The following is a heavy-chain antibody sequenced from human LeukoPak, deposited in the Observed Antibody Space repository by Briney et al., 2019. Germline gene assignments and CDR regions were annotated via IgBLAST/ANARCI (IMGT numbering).Heavy chain of an antibody. CDR2: IYSGGST. Sequence: GGSLRLSCAASGFTVSSNYMSWVRQAPGKGLEWVSVIYSGGSTYYADSVKGRFTISRDNSKNTLYLQMNSLRAEDTAVYYCAREPHRWFGERYGMDVWGKGTTVTVSS. CDR3: AREPHRWFGERYGMDV. V-gene: IGHV3-53*01. D-gene: IGHD3-10*01. J-gene: IGHJ6*04. CDR1: GFTVSSNY.